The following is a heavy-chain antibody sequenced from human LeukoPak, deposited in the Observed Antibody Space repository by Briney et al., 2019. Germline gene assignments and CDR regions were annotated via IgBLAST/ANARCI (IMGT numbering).Heavy chain of an antibody. V-gene: IGHV3-30*18. Sequence: GKSLRLSCAASGFIFSNYGMHWVRQAPGKGLEWVAVVSYGGSNKYYADSVKGRFTISRDNSKNTLSLQMSSLRAEDTAVYYCAKAETMTQRGYFDYWGQGTLVTVSS. D-gene: IGHD1-1*01. CDR2: VSYGGSNK. CDR3: AKAETMTQRGYFDY. CDR1: GFIFSNYG. J-gene: IGHJ4*02.